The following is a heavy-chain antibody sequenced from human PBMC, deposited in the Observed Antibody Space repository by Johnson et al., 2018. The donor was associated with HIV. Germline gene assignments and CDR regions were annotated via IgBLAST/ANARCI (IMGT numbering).Heavy chain of an antibody. Sequence: VQLVESGGGVVQPGRSLRLSCAASGFTFNNYAMTWVRQVPGKGLEWVSGINWNGGSTAYADSVKGRFTISRENAKNSLYLQMNSLRAGDTAVYYCARDIAVNFFDIWGQGTMVTVSS. V-gene: IGHV3-20*04. D-gene: IGHD6-19*01. CDR1: GFTFNNYA. CDR3: ARDIAVNFFDI. CDR2: INWNGGST. J-gene: IGHJ3*02.